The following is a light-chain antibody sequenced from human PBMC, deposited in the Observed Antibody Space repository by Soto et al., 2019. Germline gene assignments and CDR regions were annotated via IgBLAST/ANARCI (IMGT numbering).Light chain of an antibody. CDR3: GTWDSSLSADVV. J-gene: IGLJ2*01. CDR2: DNN. V-gene: IGLV1-51*01. Sequence: QSVLTQPPSVSAAPGQKVTISCSGSSSNIGNNYESWYQQLPGTAPKLLIYDNNKRPSGIPDRFSGSKSGTSATLGITGLQTGDEADYYCGTWDSSLSADVVFGGGTKVTVL. CDR1: SSNIGNNY.